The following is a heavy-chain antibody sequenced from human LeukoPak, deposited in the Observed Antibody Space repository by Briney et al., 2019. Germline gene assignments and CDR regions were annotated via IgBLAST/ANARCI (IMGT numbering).Heavy chain of an antibody. CDR1: GGSISSSSYY. CDR3: ARELGGYDDYYYYGMDV. Sequence: SETLSLTCTVSGGSISSSSYYWGWIRQPPGKGLEWIGSIYYSGSTYYNPSLKSRVTISVDTSKNQFSLKLSSVTAADTAVYYCARELGGYDDYYYYGMDVWGQGTTVTVSS. D-gene: IGHD5-12*01. J-gene: IGHJ6*02. V-gene: IGHV4-39*07. CDR2: IYYSGST.